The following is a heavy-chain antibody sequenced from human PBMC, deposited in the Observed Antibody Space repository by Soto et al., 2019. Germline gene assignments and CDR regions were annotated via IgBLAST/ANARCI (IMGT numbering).Heavy chain of an antibody. CDR2: ISHSGST. Sequence: SETLSLTCTVSGGSINNYFWSWILQPPGKGLEWIGYISHSGSTRYSPSLKSRLTISVHTSKNQFSLNLSSVTAADTAVYYCARSYDFWSGYSLDYWGQGTLVTVSS. CDR3: ARSYDFWSGYSLDY. CDR1: GGSINNYF. V-gene: IGHV4-59*01. D-gene: IGHD3-3*01. J-gene: IGHJ4*02.